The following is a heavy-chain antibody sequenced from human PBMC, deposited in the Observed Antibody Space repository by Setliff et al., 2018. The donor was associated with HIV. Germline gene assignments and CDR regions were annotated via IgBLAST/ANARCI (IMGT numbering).Heavy chain of an antibody. CDR3: GRHSLYGPAAISALDY. D-gene: IGHD2-2*02. J-gene: IGHJ4*02. CDR1: GGSISNSSSY. CDR2: IYSSRWS. Sequence: SETLSLTCTVSGGSISNSSSYWGWIRQTPGMGLEWIGSIYSSRWSYYNPSLQSRLTLSIDRSRSQFSLNLRSVTAADTAVYYCGRHSLYGPAAISALDYWGQGALVTVSS. V-gene: IGHV4-39*01.